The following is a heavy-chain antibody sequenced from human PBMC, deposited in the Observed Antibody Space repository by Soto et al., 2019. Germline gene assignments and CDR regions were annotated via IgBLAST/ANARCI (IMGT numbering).Heavy chain of an antibody. J-gene: IGHJ6*02. CDR2: ISYDGGIK. Sequence: GGSLRLSCAASGFSFGSYAMNWVRQAPGKGLEWVAMISYDGGIKYYAESVKGRFSISRDKSKNTLYLQVHSLRAEDTAVYYCAKEXFEYRYGRHYNYYGLDVWGQGTTVTVSS. V-gene: IGHV3-30*18. CDR1: GFSFGSYA. D-gene: IGHD5-18*01. CDR3: AKEXFEYRYGRHYNYYGLDV.